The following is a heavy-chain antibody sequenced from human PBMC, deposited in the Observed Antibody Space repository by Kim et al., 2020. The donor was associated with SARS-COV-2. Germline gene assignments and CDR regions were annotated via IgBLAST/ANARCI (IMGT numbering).Heavy chain of an antibody. CDR2: TYYRSKWYN. Sequence: SQTLSLTCAISGDSVSSNSAAWNWIRQSPSRGLEWLGRTYYRSKWYNDYAVSVKSRITINPHTSKNQFSLQLNSVTPEDTAVYYCARTAGVGSSGWYAGAGDQVYWFDPWGQGTLVTVSS. J-gene: IGHJ5*02. V-gene: IGHV6-1*01. CDR3: ARTAGVGSSGWYAGAGDQVYWFDP. CDR1: GDSVSSNSAA. D-gene: IGHD6-19*01.